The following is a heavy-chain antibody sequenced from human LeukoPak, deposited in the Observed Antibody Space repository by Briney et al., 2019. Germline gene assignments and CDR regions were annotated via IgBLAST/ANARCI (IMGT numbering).Heavy chain of an antibody. J-gene: IGHJ4*02. D-gene: IGHD2-15*01. CDR3: ARAYCSGGSCYSDY. V-gene: IGHV4-39*07. CDR2: LYYSGST. Sequence: SETLSLTCTVSGGSISSSSYYWDWIRQPPGKGLEWIGSLYYSGSTYYNPSLKSRVTISVDTSKNQFSLKLSSVTAADTAVYYCARAYCSGGSCYSDYWGQGTLVTVSS. CDR1: GGSISSSSYY.